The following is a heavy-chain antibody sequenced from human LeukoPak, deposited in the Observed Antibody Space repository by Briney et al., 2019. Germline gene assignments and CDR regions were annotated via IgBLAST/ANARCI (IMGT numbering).Heavy chain of an antibody. Sequence: GGSLRLSCAASGFTFSSYSMTWVRRAPGKGLEWVSSISSSSSYIYYADSVKGRFTISRDNAKNSLYLQMNSLRAEDTAVYYCARGRGVTVTTDFDYWGQGTLVTVSS. CDR1: GFTFSSYS. CDR2: ISSSSSYI. D-gene: IGHD4-17*01. V-gene: IGHV3-21*01. J-gene: IGHJ4*02. CDR3: ARGRGVTVTTDFDY.